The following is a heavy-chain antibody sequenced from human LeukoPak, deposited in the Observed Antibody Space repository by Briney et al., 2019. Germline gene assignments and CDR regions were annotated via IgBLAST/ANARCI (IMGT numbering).Heavy chain of an antibody. CDR2: INHSGST. D-gene: IGHD3-22*01. J-gene: IGHJ3*02. V-gene: IGHV4-34*01. Sequence: SETLSLTCAVYGVSFSGYYWSWIRQPPGKGLEWIGEINHSGSTNYNPSLKSRVTISVDTSKNQFSLKLSPVTAADTAVYYCAREPYYYDSSGYSYAFDIWGQGTMVTVSS. CDR3: AREPYYYDSSGYSYAFDI. CDR1: GVSFSGYY.